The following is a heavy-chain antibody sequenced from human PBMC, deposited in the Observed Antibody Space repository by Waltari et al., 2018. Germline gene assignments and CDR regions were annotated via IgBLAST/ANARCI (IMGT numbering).Heavy chain of an antibody. CDR3: ANRWIRF. Sequence: EVQLVESGGGLVQPGGSLRLSCAASGFTFSNYAMSWVRQAPGEGLDWVSAISGSGDSTHYADSVKGRFTISRDNSKNTLYLQMNSLGAEDTAVYFCANRWIRFWGQGTLVIVSS. V-gene: IGHV3-23*04. J-gene: IGHJ4*02. CDR1: GFTFSNYA. CDR2: ISGSGDST. D-gene: IGHD5-12*01.